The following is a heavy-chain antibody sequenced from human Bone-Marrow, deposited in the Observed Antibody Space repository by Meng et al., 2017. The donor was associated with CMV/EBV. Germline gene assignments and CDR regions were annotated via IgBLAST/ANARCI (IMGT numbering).Heavy chain of an antibody. Sequence: GESLKISCAASGFSFSNYTMHWVRQAPGKGLEWVTVISFHGSNKYYTDSLKGRFTISRDNSKNTLYLQMNSLRAEDTAVYYCARYHQLGAFDIWGQGTRVTGSS. J-gene: IGHJ3*02. CDR3: ARYHQLGAFDI. CDR2: ISFHGSNK. D-gene: IGHD1-14*01. V-gene: IGHV3-30*04. CDR1: GFSFSNYT.